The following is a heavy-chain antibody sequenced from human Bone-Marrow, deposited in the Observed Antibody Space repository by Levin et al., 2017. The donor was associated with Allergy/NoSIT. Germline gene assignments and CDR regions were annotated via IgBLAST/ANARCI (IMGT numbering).Heavy chain of an antibody. J-gene: IGHJ2*01. D-gene: IGHD4-17*01. CDR2: INPNNGAT. V-gene: IGHV1-2*02. CDR1: GFAFTDYY. CDR3: ARDPAVTRDGYFDL. Sequence: ASVKVSCKASGFAFTDYYMHWVRQAPGQGLEWLGWINPNNGATKYALRFQDRVTMTRDTSISTAYMEFRRLRSDDTAVFYCARDPAVTRDGYFDLWGRGTLVSVSS.